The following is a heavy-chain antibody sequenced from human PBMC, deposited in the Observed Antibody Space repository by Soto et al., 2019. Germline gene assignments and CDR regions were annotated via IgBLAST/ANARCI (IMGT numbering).Heavy chain of an antibody. CDR2: IYTRGTT. V-gene: IGHV3-53*01. Sequence: GGSLRLSCSASGFSVNNNYMTWVRQAPGRRPEWAAVIYTRGTTHYGDFATGRFTFSRDNSKNTLYLQMDSLRPEDTAVYYCAKLWGYYFESWGPGTLVTVSS. CDR1: GFSVNNNY. D-gene: IGHD2-21*01. CDR3: AKLWGYYFES. J-gene: IGHJ4*02.